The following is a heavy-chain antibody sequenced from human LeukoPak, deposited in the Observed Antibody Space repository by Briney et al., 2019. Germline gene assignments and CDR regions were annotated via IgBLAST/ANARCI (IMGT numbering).Heavy chain of an antibody. D-gene: IGHD2-15*01. CDR3: TRPYGYCSGGGSCFPFDY. V-gene: IGHV3-7*01. Sequence: RSGRSLRLSCAASGFTFSAYWTTWARHAPGKGLECVANIKQDGSERYYVDSVKGRFIISRDNARSSLYLQMNSLRAEGTAVYYCTRPYGYCSGGGSCFPFDYWGQGTLLTVSS. CDR1: GFTFSAYW. CDR2: IKQDGSER. J-gene: IGHJ4*02.